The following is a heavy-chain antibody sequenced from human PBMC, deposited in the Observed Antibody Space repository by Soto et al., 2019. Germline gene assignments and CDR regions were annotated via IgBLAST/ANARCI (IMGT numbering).Heavy chain of an antibody. CDR3: ARYGSGYDFWSGPYFFDY. V-gene: IGHV4-59*01. D-gene: IGHD3-3*01. CDR2: IYYNGRT. J-gene: IGHJ4*02. CDR1: GGSISTYY. Sequence: QVQLQESGPGLVKPSETLSLTCTVSGGSISTYYWSWIRQPPGKGLEWIGYIYYNGRTNYNPSLESRVTISLDTSKGQCSLKLSSVSAADTAVYYCARYGSGYDFWSGPYFFDYWGPGTLVTVSS.